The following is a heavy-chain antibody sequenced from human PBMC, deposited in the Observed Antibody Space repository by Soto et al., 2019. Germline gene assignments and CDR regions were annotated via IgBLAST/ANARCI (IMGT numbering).Heavy chain of an antibody. J-gene: IGHJ4*02. CDR2: IRSKGNNYAT. V-gene: IGHV3-73*01. CDR3: TAIAYTLTLDY. D-gene: IGHD3-16*01. CDR1: GFRFSDSA. Sequence: EVQLVESGGGLVQPGGSLKLSCAAPGFRFSDSAMHWVRQASGKGLEWVGRIRSKGNNYATAYAASVQGRFTISRDDSTNTAYLQMNSLKAEDTAVYYCTAIAYTLTLDYWGQGTLVTVSS.